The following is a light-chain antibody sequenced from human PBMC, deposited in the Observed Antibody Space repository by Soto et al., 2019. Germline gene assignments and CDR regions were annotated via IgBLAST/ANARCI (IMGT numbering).Light chain of an antibody. CDR1: QSVRGNY. CDR2: GAS. J-gene: IGKJ2*01. V-gene: IGKV3-20*01. CDR3: QQYDSSPLYT. Sequence: DIVLTQSPGTLSLSPGERATLSCRASQSVRGNYLAWYQQKPGQAPRLLIYGASSRATGIPDRFSGSGSGTAVTLTISRLEPEDFAVYYCQQYDSSPLYTFGQGTKLEIK.